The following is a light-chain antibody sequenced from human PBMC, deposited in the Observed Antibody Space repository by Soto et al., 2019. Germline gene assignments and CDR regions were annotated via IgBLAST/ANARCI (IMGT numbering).Light chain of an antibody. J-gene: IGKJ2*01. CDR2: DTF. CDR3: QQYSGSPYT. Sequence: IELTQSPGTLSLSPGESASLSCRASQSVTNYLAWYQQKPGQAPRLLIYDTFTRAAGIPDRFSVSGSGTDFTLIISRLEPEDFALYYCQQYSGSPYTFGQGTKLEIK. V-gene: IGKV3-20*01. CDR1: QSVTNY.